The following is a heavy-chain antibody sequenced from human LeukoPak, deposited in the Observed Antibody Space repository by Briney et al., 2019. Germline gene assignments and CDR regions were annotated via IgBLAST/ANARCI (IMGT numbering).Heavy chain of an antibody. D-gene: IGHD3-3*01. CDR3: ARGYYDFWSGSPPGFDP. V-gene: IGHV4-59*01. Sequence: SETLSLTCTVSGGSISSYYWSWIRQPPGNGLEWIGYIYYSGSTNYNPSLKSRVTISVDTSKNQFSLKLSSVTAADTAVYYRARGYYDFWSGSPPGFDPWGQGTLVTVSS. J-gene: IGHJ5*02. CDR2: IYYSGST. CDR1: GGSISSYY.